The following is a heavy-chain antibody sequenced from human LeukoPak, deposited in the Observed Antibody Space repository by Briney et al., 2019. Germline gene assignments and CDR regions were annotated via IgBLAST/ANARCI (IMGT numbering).Heavy chain of an antibody. J-gene: IGHJ5*02. V-gene: IGHV7-4-1*02. CDR1: GGTFSSYA. CDR2: INTNTGNP. Sequence: ASVKVSCKASGGTFSSYAISWVRQAPGQGLEWMGWINTNTGNPTYAQGFTGRFVFSLDTSVSTAYLQISSLKAEDTAVYYCASSGWSKWDWFDPWGQGTLVTVSS. D-gene: IGHD6-19*01. CDR3: ASSGWSKWDWFDP.